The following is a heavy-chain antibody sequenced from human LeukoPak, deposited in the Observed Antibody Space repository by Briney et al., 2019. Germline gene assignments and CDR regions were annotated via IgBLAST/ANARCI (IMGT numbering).Heavy chain of an antibody. CDR3: AGLTDSPNSFDC. CDR2: IFYSWGT. V-gene: IGHV4-59*08. Sequence: SETLSLTRTVSGGSIRSYHRNWIRQPPGKGLEWIGNIFYSWGTNYNPSLKSRGTISVDTSKKQISLKLSSVTAADTAVYYCAGLTDSPNSFDCWGQGTLVTVSS. CDR1: GGSIRSYH. J-gene: IGHJ4*02. D-gene: IGHD1-20*01.